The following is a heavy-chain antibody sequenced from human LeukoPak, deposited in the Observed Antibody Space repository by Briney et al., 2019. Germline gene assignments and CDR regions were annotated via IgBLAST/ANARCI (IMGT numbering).Heavy chain of an antibody. CDR2: FDPEDGET. V-gene: IGHV1-24*01. D-gene: IGHD3-22*01. CDR1: GYTLTELS. Sequence: ASVKVFCKVSGYTLTELSMHWVRQAPGKGLEWMGGFDPEDGETIYAQKFQGRVTMTEDTSTDTAYMELSSLRSEDTAVYYCATPKHDYYDSSGYCAFDIWGQGTMVTVSS. CDR3: ATPKHDYYDSSGYCAFDI. J-gene: IGHJ3*02.